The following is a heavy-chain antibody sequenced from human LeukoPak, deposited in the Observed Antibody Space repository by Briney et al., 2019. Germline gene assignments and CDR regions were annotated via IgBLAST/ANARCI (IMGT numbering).Heavy chain of an antibody. CDR2: IYSGGST. J-gene: IGHJ4*02. CDR1: LFTVSSNC. CDR3: AVSDYGDDGWVY. V-gene: IGHV3-53*01. Sequence: GGALRLSCAASLFTVSSNCMSWVRQAPGKGLEWVSVIYSGGSTYYADSVKGRFTISRDNSKNTLYLQMNSLRAEDTAVYYCAVSDYGDDGWVYWGQGTLVTVSS. D-gene: IGHD4-17*01.